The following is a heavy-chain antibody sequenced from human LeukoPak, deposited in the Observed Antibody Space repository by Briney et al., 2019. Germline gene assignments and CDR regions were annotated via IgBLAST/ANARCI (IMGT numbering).Heavy chain of an antibody. V-gene: IGHV3-66*01. J-gene: IGHJ4*02. Sequence: GGSLRLSCAASGFTVSSNYMSWVRQAPGKGLEWVSVIYSGGSTYYADSVKGRFTISRDNAKNSLYLQMNSLRAEDTAVYYCARGVVLRYFDWVGYFDYWGQGTLVTVSS. CDR3: ARGVVLRYFDWVGYFDY. CDR2: IYSGGST. D-gene: IGHD3-9*01. CDR1: GFTVSSNY.